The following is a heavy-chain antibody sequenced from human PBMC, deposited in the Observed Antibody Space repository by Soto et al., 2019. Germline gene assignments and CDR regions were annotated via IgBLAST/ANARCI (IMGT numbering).Heavy chain of an antibody. V-gene: IGHV2-70*01. CDR3: ARNRYCSGGSPSDAFDI. D-gene: IGHD2-15*01. CDR1: GFSLSTSGMC. Sequence: SGPTLVNPTQTLTLTCNFSGFSLSTSGMCVGWIRQPPGKALEWLALIDWDDAKYYSTSLKTRLTISKDTSKNQVVLTMTNMDPVDTATYYCARNRYCSGGSPSDAFDIWGQGTMVTVSS. CDR2: IDWDDAK. J-gene: IGHJ3*02.